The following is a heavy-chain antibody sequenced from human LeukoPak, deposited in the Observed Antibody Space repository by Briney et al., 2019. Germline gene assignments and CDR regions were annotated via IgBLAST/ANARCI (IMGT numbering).Heavy chain of an antibody. J-gene: IGHJ4*02. Sequence: GGSLRLSCAASGFTFDDYAMHWVRQAPGKGLEWVSLISGDGGSTYYADSVRGRFTISRDNSKNSLYLQMNSPRTEDTALYYCAGGGNPYYFDYWGQGTLVTVSS. CDR3: AGGGNPYYFDY. V-gene: IGHV3-43*02. CDR2: ISGDGGST. CDR1: GFTFDDYA. D-gene: IGHD3-10*01.